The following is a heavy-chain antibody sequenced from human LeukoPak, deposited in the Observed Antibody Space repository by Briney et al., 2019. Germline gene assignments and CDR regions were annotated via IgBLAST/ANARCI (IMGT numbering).Heavy chain of an antibody. Sequence: GGSLRLSCAASGFIVNTNYMTWVRQAPGRGLEWVSFIYADGNTYYADSVKGRFTISRDNAKNSLYLQMNSLRAEDTAVYYCARDHEIWGQGTMVTVSS. CDR1: GFIVNTNY. CDR2: IYADGNT. J-gene: IGHJ3*02. V-gene: IGHV3-53*01. CDR3: ARDHEI.